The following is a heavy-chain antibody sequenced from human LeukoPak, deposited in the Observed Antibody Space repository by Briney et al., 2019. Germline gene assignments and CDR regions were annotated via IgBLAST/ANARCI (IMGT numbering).Heavy chain of an antibody. J-gene: IGHJ4*02. CDR3: ARDIRPRVESFDY. CDR1: GYTFTDYH. V-gene: IGHV1-2*02. D-gene: IGHD3-3*01. Sequence: ASVKVSCKASGYTFTDYHVHWVRQAPGQGLEWMGWINPNSGGTNYAQNLQGRVTMNRDTSITTAYMELTRLRSDDTAVYYCARDIRPRVESFDYWGQGTLVTVSS. CDR2: INPNSGGT.